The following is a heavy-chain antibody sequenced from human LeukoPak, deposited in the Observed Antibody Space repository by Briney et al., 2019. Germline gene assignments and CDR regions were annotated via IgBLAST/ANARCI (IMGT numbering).Heavy chain of an antibody. D-gene: IGHD3-3*01. Sequence: PGGSLRLSCAASGFTFSSYGMHWVRQAPGKGLEWVAVISYDGSNKYYADSVKGRFTISRDNSKNTLYLQMNSLRAEDTAVYYCAKDLVYDFWSGYGMDVWRQGTTVTVSS. CDR2: ISYDGSNK. CDR3: AKDLVYDFWSGYGMDV. V-gene: IGHV3-30*18. CDR1: GFTFSSYG. J-gene: IGHJ6*02.